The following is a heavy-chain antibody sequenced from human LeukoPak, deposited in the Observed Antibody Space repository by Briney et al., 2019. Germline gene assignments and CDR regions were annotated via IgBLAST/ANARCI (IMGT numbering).Heavy chain of an antibody. CDR3: ARAVTYFYGSVTYDWFDP. J-gene: IGHJ5*02. CDR1: GFTFSSYW. V-gene: IGHV3-74*01. D-gene: IGHD3-10*01. Sequence: GGSLRLSCAASGFTFSSYWMHWVRQTPGKGLVWVSRIKSDGSTIYADSVKGRFTISRDNARNTLYLHMNSLRVEDTAMYYCARAVTYFYGSVTYDWFDPWGQGTLATVSS. CDR2: IKSDGST.